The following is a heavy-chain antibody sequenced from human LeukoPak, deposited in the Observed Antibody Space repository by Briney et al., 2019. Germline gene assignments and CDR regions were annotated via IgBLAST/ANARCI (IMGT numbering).Heavy chain of an antibody. V-gene: IGHV1-18*01. D-gene: IGHD6-13*01. Sequence: GASVTVSCKASGYTFTNYGISWVRQAPGQGLEWMGWISAYNGDTNYAQKLQGRVTMTTDTSTSTAYMELRSLRSDDTAVYYCAVRNRSSWSPFDFGGQGTLVTVSS. CDR2: ISAYNGDT. J-gene: IGHJ4*02. CDR3: AVRNRSSWSPFDF. CDR1: GYTFTNYG.